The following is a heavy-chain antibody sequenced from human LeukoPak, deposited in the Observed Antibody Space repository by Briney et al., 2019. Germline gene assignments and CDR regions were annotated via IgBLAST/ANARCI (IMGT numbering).Heavy chain of an antibody. V-gene: IGHV1-46*01. J-gene: IGHJ4*02. CDR1: GYIFTSYY. CDR2: INPSGGNT. D-gene: IGHD3-16*02. Sequence: APVKVSCKASGYIFTSYYIHWVRQAPGQGLEWMGLINPSGGNTNYAQKFQDRVTITADKSTSTAYMELSSLRSEDTAVYYCTRAYYDYVWGSYRYTHFDYWGQGTLVTVSS. CDR3: TRAYYDYVWGSYRYTHFDY.